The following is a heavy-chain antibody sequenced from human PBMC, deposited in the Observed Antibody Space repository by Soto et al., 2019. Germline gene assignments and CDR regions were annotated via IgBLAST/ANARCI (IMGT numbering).Heavy chain of an antibody. Sequence: ASVKVSCKASGYTFTGYYMHWVRQAPGQGLEWMGWINPNSGGTNYAQKFQGWVTMTRGTSISTAYMELSRLRSDDTAVYYCASALWSGEPSYGMDVWRQGTTVTVSS. D-gene: IGHD3-10*01. J-gene: IGHJ6*02. CDR3: ASALWSGEPSYGMDV. CDR2: INPNSGGT. V-gene: IGHV1-2*04. CDR1: GYTFTGYY.